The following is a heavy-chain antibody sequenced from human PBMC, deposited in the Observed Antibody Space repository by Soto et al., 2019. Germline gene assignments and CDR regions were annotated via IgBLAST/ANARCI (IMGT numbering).Heavy chain of an antibody. CDR1: GYSFTTDW. CDR2: IYPGDSHT. D-gene: IGHD3-22*01. V-gene: IGHV5-10-1*01. J-gene: IGHJ3*02. Sequence: ESLKISFKGSGYSFTTDWINWVRQIPGKGLEWMGKIYPGDSHTINSPSFQGRVTMSADKSINTAYLQWSSLKASDTGMYYCARPDSSGYSPGGDGFQIWGQGTMVTVSS. CDR3: ARPDSSGYSPGGDGFQI.